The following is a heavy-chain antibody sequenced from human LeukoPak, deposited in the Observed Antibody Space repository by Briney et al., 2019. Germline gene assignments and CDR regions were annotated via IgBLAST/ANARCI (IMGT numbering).Heavy chain of an antibody. CDR2: INHSGST. CDR3: ARMGITMVRGAPYGMDV. Sequence: SETLSLTCAVYGGSFSGYYWSWIRQPPGKGLEWIGEINHSGSTNYNPSLKSQVTISVDTSKNQFSLKLSSVTAADTAVYYCARMGITMVRGAPYGMDVWGQGTTVTVSS. D-gene: IGHD3-10*01. V-gene: IGHV4-34*01. J-gene: IGHJ6*02. CDR1: GGSFSGYY.